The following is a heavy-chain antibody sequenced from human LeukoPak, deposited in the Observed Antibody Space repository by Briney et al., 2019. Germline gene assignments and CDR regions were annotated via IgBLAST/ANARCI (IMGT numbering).Heavy chain of an antibody. CDR1: GGSFSGYY. D-gene: IGHD6-13*01. V-gene: IGHV4-34*01. CDR2: INHSGST. Sequence: PSETLSLTCAVYGGSFSGYYWSWIRQPPGKGLEWIGEINHSGSTNYNPSLMSRVTVSVDTSKNQFSLKLSSVTAADTAVYYCARLRAVTRSSSWLQVRRRFDYWGQGTLVTVSS. CDR3: ARLRAVTRSSSWLQVRRRFDY. J-gene: IGHJ4*02.